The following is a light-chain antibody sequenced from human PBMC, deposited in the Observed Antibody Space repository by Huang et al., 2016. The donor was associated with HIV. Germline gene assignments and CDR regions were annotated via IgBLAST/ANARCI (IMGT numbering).Light chain of an antibody. CDR2: GSS. V-gene: IGKV3-20*01. Sequence: EIVLTQSPDTLSLSPGERGALSCRASHNVTNDYLAWYQHKSGQAPRLLISGSSGRATATPARFSGSGSGTDFSLTINTVEPEDFALYYCQQYSSSPWTFGPGTKLEIK. CDR3: QQYSSSPWT. CDR1: HNVTNDY. J-gene: IGKJ1*01.